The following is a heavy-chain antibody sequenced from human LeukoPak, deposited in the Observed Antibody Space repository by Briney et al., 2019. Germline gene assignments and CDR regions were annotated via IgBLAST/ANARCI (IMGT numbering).Heavy chain of an antibody. J-gene: IGHJ4*02. D-gene: IGHD2-2*01. CDR1: GFTFSGSA. Sequence: GGSLRLSCAASGFTFSGSAMHWVRQASGKGLEWVGRIRSKPNNYATTYAASVEGRFTISRDASKNTAYLQMNSLKTDDTALYYCTRGYCSSTSCFSLDYWGQGTLVTVSS. CDR2: IRSKPNNYAT. V-gene: IGHV3-73*01. CDR3: TRGYCSSTSCFSLDY.